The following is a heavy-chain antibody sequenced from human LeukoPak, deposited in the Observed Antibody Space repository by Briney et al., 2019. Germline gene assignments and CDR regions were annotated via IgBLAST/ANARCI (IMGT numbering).Heavy chain of an antibody. V-gene: IGHV3-30*18. CDR3: AKVAVVAATEVDY. CDR2: ISYDGSNK. D-gene: IGHD2-15*01. J-gene: IGHJ4*02. CDR1: GFTFRSYA. Sequence: GGSLRLSRAASGFTFRSYAMHWVRQAPGKGLEWVAVISYDGSNKYYADSVKGRFTISRDNSKNTLYLQMNSLRAEDTAVYYCAKVAVVAATEVDYWGQGTLVTVSS.